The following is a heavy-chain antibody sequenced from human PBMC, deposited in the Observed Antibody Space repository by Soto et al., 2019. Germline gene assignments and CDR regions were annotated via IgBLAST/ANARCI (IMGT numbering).Heavy chain of an antibody. J-gene: IGHJ5*01. CDR2: ISANNGNT. V-gene: IGHV1-18*01. Sequence: QVQLVQSGAEVKKPGASVKLSCKASGYTFTSYGISWVRQAPGQGLEWMGWISANNGNTKYAQNFQGRLTMTTDTSTSRAYMEMRSLSSDDTAVYYCARAYSPGLFDPWGQGTLVTVSS. CDR1: GYTFTSYG. CDR3: ARAYSPGLFDP. D-gene: IGHD2-15*01.